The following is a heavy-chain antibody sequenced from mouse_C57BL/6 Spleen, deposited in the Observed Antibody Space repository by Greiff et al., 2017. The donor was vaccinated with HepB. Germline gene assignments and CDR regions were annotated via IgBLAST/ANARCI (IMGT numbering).Heavy chain of an antibody. CDR2: IDPSDSET. CDR3: ARWGTTVVEYYAMDY. CDR1: GYTFTSYW. D-gene: IGHD1-1*01. V-gene: IGHV1-52*01. J-gene: IGHJ4*01. Sequence: QVQLQQPGAELVRPGSSVKLSCKASGYTFTSYWMHWVKQRPIQGLEWIGNIDPSDSETHYNQKFKDKATLTVDKSSSTAYMQLSSLTSEDSAVYYCARWGTTVVEYYAMDYWGQGTSVTVSS.